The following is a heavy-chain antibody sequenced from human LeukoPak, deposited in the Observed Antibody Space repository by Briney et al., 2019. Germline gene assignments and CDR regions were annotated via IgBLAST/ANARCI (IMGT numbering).Heavy chain of an antibody. J-gene: IGHJ5*02. CDR1: GFTFSSYA. Sequence: PGGSLRLSCAASGFTFSSYAMSWVRQAPGKGLEWVPAISGSGGSTYYADSVKGRFTISRDNSKNTLYLQMNSLRAEDTAVYYCAKDGVGGSGSYYHWGQGTLVTVSS. D-gene: IGHD3-10*01. CDR2: ISGSGGST. V-gene: IGHV3-23*01. CDR3: AKDGVGGSGSYYH.